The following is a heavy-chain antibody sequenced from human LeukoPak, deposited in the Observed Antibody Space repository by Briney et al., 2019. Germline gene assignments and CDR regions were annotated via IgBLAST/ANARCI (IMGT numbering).Heavy chain of an antibody. V-gene: IGHV4-59*08. D-gene: IGHD3-10*01. CDR1: GGSISSYY. J-gene: IGHJ2*01. Sequence: SETLSLTCSVSGGSISSYYWSWIRQPPGKGLEWIGYIYYSGSTNYNPSLKSRVTISVATSKNHFSLKLSSVTAADTAVYYCARHPGIRWYFDLWGRGTLVTVSS. CDR2: IYYSGST. CDR3: ARHPGIRWYFDL.